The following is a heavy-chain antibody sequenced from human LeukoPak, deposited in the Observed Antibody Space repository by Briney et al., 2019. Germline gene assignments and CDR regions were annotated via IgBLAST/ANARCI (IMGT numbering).Heavy chain of an antibody. Sequence: ASVKVSCKASGYTFTSYDINWVRHATGQGLEWMGWMNLNSGNTGYAQKFQGRVTMTRNTSISTAYMELSSLRSEDTAVYYCARGHIAVAESLEDVWGQGTTVTVSS. CDR2: MNLNSGNT. CDR1: GYTFTSYD. D-gene: IGHD6-19*01. CDR3: ARGHIAVAESLEDV. J-gene: IGHJ6*02. V-gene: IGHV1-8*01.